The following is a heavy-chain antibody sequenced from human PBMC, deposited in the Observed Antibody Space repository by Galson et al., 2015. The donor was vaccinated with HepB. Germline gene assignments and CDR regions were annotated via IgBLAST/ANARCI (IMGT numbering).Heavy chain of an antibody. CDR2: IDWDDDK. Sequence: PALVKPTQTLTLTCTFSGFSLSTSGMRVSWIRQPPGKALEWLARIDWDDDKFYSTSLKTRLTISKDTSKNQVVLTMTNMDPVDTATYYCARTLGPYYYGMDVWGQGTTVTVSS. CDR3: ARTLGPYYYGMDV. CDR1: GFSLSTSGMR. J-gene: IGHJ6*02. V-gene: IGHV2-70*04.